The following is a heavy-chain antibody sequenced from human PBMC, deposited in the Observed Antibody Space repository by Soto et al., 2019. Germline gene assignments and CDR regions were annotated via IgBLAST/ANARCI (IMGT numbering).Heavy chain of an antibody. CDR3: AREHYGNSAWFDP. CDR1: GYTFPSYD. D-gene: IGHD3-10*01. V-gene: IGHV1-8*01. CDR2: MNPNSGNT. Sequence: ASVKVSCKDSGYTFPSYDINWVRQATGQGLEWMGWMNPNSGNTGYAQKFQGRVTMTRNTSISTAYMELSSLRSEDTAVYYCAREHYGNSAWFDPWGQGTLVTVS. J-gene: IGHJ5*02.